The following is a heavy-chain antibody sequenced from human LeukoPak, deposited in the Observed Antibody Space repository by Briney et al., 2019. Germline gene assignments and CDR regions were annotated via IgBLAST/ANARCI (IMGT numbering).Heavy chain of an antibody. CDR1: GGSISSYY. Sequence: PSETLSLTCTVSGGSISSYYWSWIRQPPGKGLEWIGYIYYSGSTNYNPSLKSRVTISVDTSKNQFSLKLSSVTAADTAVYYCARQGLLSSFDYWGQGTLVTVSS. J-gene: IGHJ4*02. CDR2: IYYSGST. D-gene: IGHD2-15*01. CDR3: ARQGLLSSFDY. V-gene: IGHV4-59*08.